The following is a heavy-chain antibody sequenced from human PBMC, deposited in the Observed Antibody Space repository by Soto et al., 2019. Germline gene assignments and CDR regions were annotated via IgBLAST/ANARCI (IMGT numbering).Heavy chain of an antibody. V-gene: IGHV3-21*01. CDR3: ARESDYLTSNFDY. CDR2: ISSTTHYL. CDR1: GSPSARYR. D-gene: IGHD4-17*01. Sequence: GGSRRLSCAASGSPSARYRMNWVRQPPGKGLEWVFCISSTTHYLYYADTMRGRFTIARDNAKKAVYLEMNSLRAEDTAVYYCARESDYLTSNFDYWGQGTLVTVSS. J-gene: IGHJ4*02.